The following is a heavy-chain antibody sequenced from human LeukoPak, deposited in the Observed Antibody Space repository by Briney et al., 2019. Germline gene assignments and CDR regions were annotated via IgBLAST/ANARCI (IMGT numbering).Heavy chain of an antibody. Sequence: SETLSLTCTVSGGSISSSSYYWGWIRQPPGKGLEWIGSIYYSGSTYYNPSLKSRVTISVDTSKNQFSLKLSSVTAADTAVYYCARIPLRLGELSLGYFDYWGQGTLVTVSS. D-gene: IGHD3-16*02. J-gene: IGHJ4*02. CDR1: GGSISSSSYY. V-gene: IGHV4-39*07. CDR3: ARIPLRLGELSLGYFDY. CDR2: IYYSGST.